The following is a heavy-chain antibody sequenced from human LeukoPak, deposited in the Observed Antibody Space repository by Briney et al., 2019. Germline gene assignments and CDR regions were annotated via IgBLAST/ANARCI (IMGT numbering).Heavy chain of an antibody. J-gene: IGHJ4*02. CDR1: GGSLSSTTSF. Sequence: PSETLSLTCAVSGGSLSSTTSFWGWIRQPPGKGLEWIGRIYYSGSTFYNPSLKSRVTISVDTSKNQFSLRLSSVTAADTAVYYCARHGSTDYFEYWGQGSLVTVSS. CDR2: IYYSGST. V-gene: IGHV4-39*01. CDR3: ARHGSTDYFEY. D-gene: IGHD2-2*03.